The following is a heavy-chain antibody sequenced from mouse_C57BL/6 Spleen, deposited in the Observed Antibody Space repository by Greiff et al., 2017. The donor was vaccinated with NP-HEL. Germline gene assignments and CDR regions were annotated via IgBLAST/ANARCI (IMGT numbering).Heavy chain of an antibody. CDR2: INPNNGGT. Sequence: EVKLMESGPELVKPGASVKIPCKASGYTFTDYNMDWVKQSHGKSLEWIGDINPNNGGTIYNQKFKGKATLTVDKSSSTAYMELRSLTSEDTAVYYCARCAYSNSYAMDYWGQGTSVTVSS. D-gene: IGHD2-5*01. J-gene: IGHJ4*01. CDR1: GYTFTDYN. CDR3: ARCAYSNSYAMDY. V-gene: IGHV1-18*01.